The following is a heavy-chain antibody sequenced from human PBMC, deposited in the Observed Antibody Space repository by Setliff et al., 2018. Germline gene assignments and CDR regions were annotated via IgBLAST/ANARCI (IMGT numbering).Heavy chain of an antibody. V-gene: IGHV3-74*01. CDR1: GFTFSSYW. CDR2: INSDGSST. Sequence: PGGSLRLSCAASGFTFSSYWMHWVRQAPGKGLVWVSRINSDGSSTSYADSVKGRFTISRDNAKNTLYLQMNSLRAEDTAAYYCARDGGLLQFLEWSRSYMDVWGKGTTVTVSS. CDR3: ARDGGLLQFLEWSRSYMDV. J-gene: IGHJ6*03. D-gene: IGHD3-3*01.